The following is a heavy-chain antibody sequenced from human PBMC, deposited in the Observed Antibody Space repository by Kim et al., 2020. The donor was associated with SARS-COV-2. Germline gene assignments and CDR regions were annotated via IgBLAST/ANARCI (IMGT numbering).Heavy chain of an antibody. CDR1: GFTFDDYA. J-gene: IGHJ6*02. D-gene: IGHD5-12*01. Sequence: GGSLRLSCAASGFTFDDYAMHWVRQAPGKGLEWVSLISGDGGSTYYADSVKGRFTISRDNSKNSLYLQMNSLRTEDTALYYCAKEISGYDHFWAGYYYGMGVWGPGTTVTVSS. CDR3: AKEISGYDHFWAGYYYGMGV. V-gene: IGHV3-43*02. CDR2: ISGDGGST.